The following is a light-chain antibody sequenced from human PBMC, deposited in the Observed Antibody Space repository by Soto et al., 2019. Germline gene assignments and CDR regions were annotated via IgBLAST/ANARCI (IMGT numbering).Light chain of an antibody. V-gene: IGKV3-15*01. CDR2: GAS. CDR1: ESVSAN. J-gene: IGKJ1*01. CDR3: QQYITWPRT. Sequence: EMGMTQSPGSLSVSPGGRATLSCRASESVSANLAWYQQRPGQAPRLLIFGASTRATGVPARFSGSGSRTEFTLRISSLQSEDFAVYYCQQYITWPRTFGQGTKVEI.